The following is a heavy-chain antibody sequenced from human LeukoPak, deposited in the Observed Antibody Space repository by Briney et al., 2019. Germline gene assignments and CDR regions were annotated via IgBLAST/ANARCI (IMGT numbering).Heavy chain of an antibody. CDR1: GYTFTSYY. Sequence: GASVKVSCKASGYTFTSYYMHWVRQAPGQGLEWMGIINPSGGSTSYAQKFQGRVTMTRDMSTSTVYMELSSLRSEDTAVYYCARGPPFYCTNGVCYPAYYYYMDVWGKGTTVTVSS. V-gene: IGHV1-46*01. J-gene: IGHJ6*03. D-gene: IGHD2-8*01. CDR3: ARGPPFYCTNGVCYPAYYYYMDV. CDR2: INPSGGST.